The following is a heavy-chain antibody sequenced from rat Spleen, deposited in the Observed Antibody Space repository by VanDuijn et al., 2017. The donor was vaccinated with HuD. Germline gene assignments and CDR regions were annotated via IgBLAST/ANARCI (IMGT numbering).Heavy chain of an antibody. D-gene: IGHD1-6*01. J-gene: IGHJ4*01. CDR1: GFTFSNYY. CDR2: ISYDGGST. V-gene: IGHV5-7*01. CDR3: ASLMYTPDYLGVMDV. Sequence: EVQLVESGGGLVQPGRSMKLSCVVSGFTFSNYYMAWVRQAPKKGLEWVAYISYDGGSTYYRDPVKGRFTISRDNAKSTLYLQMDSLRSEDTATYYCASLMYTPDYLGVMDVWGQGASVTVSS.